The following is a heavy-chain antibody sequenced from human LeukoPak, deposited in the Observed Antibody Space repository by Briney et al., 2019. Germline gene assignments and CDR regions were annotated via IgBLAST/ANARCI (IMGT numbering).Heavy chain of an antibody. CDR1: GFTFSGSA. Sequence: PGGSLRLSCAASGFTFSGSAMHWVRQASGKGLEWVGRIRSKANSYATAYSASVKGRFTISREDSKNTAYLQMNSLKTEDTAVYYCTRSSSAPAYFDYWGQGTLVTVSS. CDR3: TRSSSAPAYFDY. J-gene: IGHJ4*02. V-gene: IGHV3-73*01. CDR2: IRSKANSYAT.